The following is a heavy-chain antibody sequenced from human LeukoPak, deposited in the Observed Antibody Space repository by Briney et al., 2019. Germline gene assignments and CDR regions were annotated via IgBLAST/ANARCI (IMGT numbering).Heavy chain of an antibody. Sequence: GGSLRLSCAASGFTFSSYAMHWVRQAPGKGLEWVAVISYDGSNKYYADSVKGRFTISRDNSKNTLYLQMNSLRAEDTAVYYCARGWAAHCSSTSCYDYWGQGTLVTVSS. CDR3: ARGWAAHCSSTSCYDY. CDR1: GFTFSSYA. V-gene: IGHV3-30-3*01. CDR2: ISYDGSNK. D-gene: IGHD2-2*01. J-gene: IGHJ4*02.